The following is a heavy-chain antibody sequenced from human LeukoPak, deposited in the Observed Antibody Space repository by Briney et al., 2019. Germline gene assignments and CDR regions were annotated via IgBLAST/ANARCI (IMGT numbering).Heavy chain of an antibody. Sequence: SETLSLTCTVSGGSLSSSSYYWGWIRQPPGKGLEWIGSIYYSGSTYYNPSLKSRVTISVDTSKNQFSLKLSSVTAADTAVYYCAREKTLAVAGYNWFDPWGQGTLVTVSS. J-gene: IGHJ5*02. CDR1: GGSLSSSSYY. V-gene: IGHV4-39*07. CDR3: AREKTLAVAGYNWFDP. CDR2: IYYSGST. D-gene: IGHD6-19*01.